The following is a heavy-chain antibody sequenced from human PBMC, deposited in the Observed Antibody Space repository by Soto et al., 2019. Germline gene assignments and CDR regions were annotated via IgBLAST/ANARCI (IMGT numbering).Heavy chain of an antibody. D-gene: IGHD3-3*01. V-gene: IGHV2-5*04. Sequence: QITLQESGPPLVRPTQTLTLACTFSGFSLTTSGVGVGWIRQPPGKALEWLALIYWDDDPRYRPSLTSRLTITKDTSKNLLVLTMTNMDPGDTGTYYCVRVWSGVVVPRHREAFDMCGQGTMVTVAS. J-gene: IGHJ3*02. CDR1: GFSLTTSGVG. CDR3: VRVWSGVVVPRHREAFDM. CDR2: IYWDDDP.